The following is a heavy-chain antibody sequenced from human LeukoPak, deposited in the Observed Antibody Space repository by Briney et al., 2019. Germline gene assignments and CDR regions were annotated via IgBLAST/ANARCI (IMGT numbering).Heavy chain of an antibody. CDR1: GGSIRSYF. CDR2: VDDSGNT. J-gene: IGHJ4*02. CDR3: ARSETYYDYVWGSNPYYFDY. D-gene: IGHD3-16*01. V-gene: IGHV4-59*01. Sequence: SETLSLTCSVSGGSIRSYFRSWIRQPAGKGLEWIGYVDDSGNTKYNPSLKSRVTISVDTSKNQFSLKLSSVTAADTAVYYCARSETYYDYVWGSNPYYFDYWGQGTLVTVSS.